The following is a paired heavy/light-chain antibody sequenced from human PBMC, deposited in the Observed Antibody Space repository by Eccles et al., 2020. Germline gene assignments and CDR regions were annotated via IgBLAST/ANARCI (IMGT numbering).Heavy chain of an antibody. D-gene: IGHD1-1*01. J-gene: IGHJ4*02. CDR2: ISYSGST. CDR3: ARDLGNNWYYFDY. CDR1: GDSISSHY. Sequence: QVQLQESGPGLVKPSETLSLTCTVSGDSISSHYWSWIRQPPGKGLEWIGYISYSGSTNYNPSLKSRVTISVDTSKNQFSLKLSSVTAADTAIYYCARDLGNNWYYFDYWGQGTPVSVSS. V-gene: IGHV4-59*11.
Light chain of an antibody. V-gene: IGLV3-25*02. CDR3: QSADSRGTYRV. J-gene: IGLJ3*02. CDR1: ALPEQY. CDR2: KDS. Sequence: SYELTQPPSVSVSPGQTARITCSGGALPEQYVYWYQQKPGQAPVLVIYKDSERSSGTPERFSGSSSGTTVTLTISGVQAEDEADYYCQSADSRGTYRVFGGGTKLTVL.